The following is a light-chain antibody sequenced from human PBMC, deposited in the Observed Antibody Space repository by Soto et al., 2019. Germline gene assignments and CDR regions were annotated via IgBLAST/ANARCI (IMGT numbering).Light chain of an antibody. CDR2: SAS. J-gene: IGKJ5*01. CDR3: QQYGSSPIT. Sequence: EIALTQSPGTLSLSPGERVTLTCRASRSVSGSYLAWYQQKPGQAPRVLIYSASLRATGIPDRFSGSGSGTDSSLTISRLEPEDFAVYYCQQYGSSPITFGQGTRLEI. CDR1: RSVSGSY. V-gene: IGKV3-20*01.